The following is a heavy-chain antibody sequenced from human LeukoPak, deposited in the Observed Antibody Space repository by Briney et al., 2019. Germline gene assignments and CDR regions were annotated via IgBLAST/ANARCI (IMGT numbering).Heavy chain of an antibody. CDR1: GVTVSSNY. Sequence: GGSLRLSCAASGVTVSSNYMSWVRQAPGKGLEWVSAISGSGGSTYYADSVKGRFTISRDNSKNTLYLQMNSLRAEDTAVYYCAKGGELLWFGELYYFDYWGQGTLVTVSS. V-gene: IGHV3-23*01. J-gene: IGHJ4*02. CDR3: AKGGELLWFGELYYFDY. D-gene: IGHD3-10*01. CDR2: ISGSGGST.